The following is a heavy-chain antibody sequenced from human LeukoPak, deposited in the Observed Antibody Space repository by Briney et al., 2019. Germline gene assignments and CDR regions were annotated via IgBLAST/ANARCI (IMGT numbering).Heavy chain of an antibody. CDR3: ARHTVTGIDY. CDR2: IYPGDSDT. Sequence: GESLRISCKGSGYSLTSYWISWVRQMPGKGLEWMGIIYPGDSDTRYSPSFQGQVTISADKSISTAYLQLSSLKASDTAMYYCARHTVTGIDYWGQGTLVTVSS. D-gene: IGHD1-14*01. V-gene: IGHV5-51*01. J-gene: IGHJ4*02. CDR1: GYSLTSYW.